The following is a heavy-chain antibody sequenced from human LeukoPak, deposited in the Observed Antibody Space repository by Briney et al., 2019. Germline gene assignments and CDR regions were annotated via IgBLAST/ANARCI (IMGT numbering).Heavy chain of an antibody. CDR1: GGSISSYY. Sequence: PSETLSLTCTVSGGSISSYYWSWIRQPPGEGLEWIGYIYYSGSTNYNPSLKSRATISVDTSKNQFSLKLSSVTAADTAVYYCARHEPDLRGRKYFYYRGQGTLVT. CDR3: ARHEPDLRGRKYFYY. D-gene: IGHD1-14*01. CDR2: IYYSGST. V-gene: IGHV4-59*12. J-gene: IGHJ4*02.